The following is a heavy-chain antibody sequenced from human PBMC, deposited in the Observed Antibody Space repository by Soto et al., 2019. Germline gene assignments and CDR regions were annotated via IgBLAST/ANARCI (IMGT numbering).Heavy chain of an antibody. D-gene: IGHD4-4*01. CDR3: ARVYSNYVGYYGMDV. Sequence: EVQLVQSGAEVKKPGESLRISCKGSGYSFTSYWISWVRQMPGKGLEWMGRIDPSDSYTNYSPSFQGHVTISADKSISTAYLQWSSLKASDTAMYYCARVYSNYVGYYGMDVWGQGTTVTVSS. CDR2: IDPSDSYT. V-gene: IGHV5-10-1*03. J-gene: IGHJ6*02. CDR1: GYSFTSYW.